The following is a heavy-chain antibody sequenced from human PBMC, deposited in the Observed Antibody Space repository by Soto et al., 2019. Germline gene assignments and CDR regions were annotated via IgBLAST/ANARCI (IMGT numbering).Heavy chain of an antibody. J-gene: IGHJ6*03. D-gene: IGHD2-21*01. Sequence: ASVKVSCKASGGTFSSYTISWVRQAPGQGLEWMGRIIPILGIANYAQKFQGRVTITADKSTSTAYMELSSLRSEDTAVYYCARDSAYCGGDCYPNLGVYYYYYMDVWGKGTTVTVSS. V-gene: IGHV1-69*04. CDR3: ARDSAYCGGDCYPNLGVYYYYYMDV. CDR2: IIPILGIA. CDR1: GGTFSSYT.